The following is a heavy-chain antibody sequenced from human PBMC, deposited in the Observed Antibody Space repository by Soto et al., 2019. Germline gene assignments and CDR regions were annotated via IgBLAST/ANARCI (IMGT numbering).Heavy chain of an antibody. D-gene: IGHD3-9*01. CDR2: ISGSGGST. CDR1: GFTFSSYA. V-gene: IGHV3-23*01. CDR3: AKPDYDILTGYPMGFDY. J-gene: IGHJ4*02. Sequence: GGSLRLSCAASGFTFSSYAMSWVRQAPGKGLEWVSAISGSGGSTYYADSVKGRFTISRDNSKNTLYLQMNSLRAEDTAVYYCAKPDYDILTGYPMGFDYWGQGTLVTVSS.